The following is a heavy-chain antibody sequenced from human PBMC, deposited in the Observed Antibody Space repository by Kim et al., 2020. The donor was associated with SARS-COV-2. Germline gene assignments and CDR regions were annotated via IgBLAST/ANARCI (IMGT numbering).Heavy chain of an antibody. CDR1: GGSISSSSYY. CDR3: ARGPGYYYGSGSYYLYFDY. D-gene: IGHD3-10*01. J-gene: IGHJ4*02. V-gene: IGHV4-39*01. CDR2: IYYSGST. Sequence: SETLSLTCTVSGGSISSSSYYWGWIRQPPGKGLEWIGSIYYSGSTYYNPSLKSRVTISVDTSKNQFSLKLSSVTAADTAVYYCARGPGYYYGSGSYYLYFDYWGQGTLVTVSS.